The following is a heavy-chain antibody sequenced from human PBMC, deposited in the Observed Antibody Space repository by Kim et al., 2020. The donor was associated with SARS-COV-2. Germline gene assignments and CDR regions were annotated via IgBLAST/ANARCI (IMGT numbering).Heavy chain of an antibody. D-gene: IGHD3-10*01. J-gene: IGHJ6*02. CDR3: IPCNCTEFGVMDV. CDR1: GFTFSSYA. CDR2: ISGSGGST. V-gene: IGHV3-23*01. Sequence: GGSLRLSCAASGFTFSSYAMSWVRQAPGKGLEWVSAISGSGGSTYYADSVKGRFTISRDNSKNTLYLQMNSLRAEDTAVYYCIPCNCTEFGVMDVWGQGTTVTVSS.